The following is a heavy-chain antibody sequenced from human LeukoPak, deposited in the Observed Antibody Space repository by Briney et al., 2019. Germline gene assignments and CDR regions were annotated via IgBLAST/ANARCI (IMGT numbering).Heavy chain of an antibody. J-gene: IGHJ4*02. V-gene: IGHV4-34*01. CDR2: INHSGST. CDR1: GGSFSGYY. CDR3: ASRLVTFGGVPTG. Sequence: SSETLSLTCAVYGGSFSGYYWSWIRQPPGKGLEWIGEINHSGSTNYKPSLKSRVTISVDTSKNQFSLKLRSVTAADTAVYYCASRLVTFGGVPTGWRQGTLVSVS. D-gene: IGHD3-16*01.